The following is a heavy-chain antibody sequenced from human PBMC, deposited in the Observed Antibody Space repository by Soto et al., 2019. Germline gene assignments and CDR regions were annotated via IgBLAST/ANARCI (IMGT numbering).Heavy chain of an antibody. CDR1: GFTFSSYA. D-gene: IGHD6-13*01. Sequence: EVQLLESGGGLVQPGGSLRLSCAASGFTFSSYAMSWVRQAPGKGLEWVSAISGSGGSTYYADSVKGRFTISRDNSKNTLYLQMNSPRAEHTAVYYCAKVAAAGMEGWLDPWGQGTLVTLSS. CDR2: ISGSGGST. J-gene: IGHJ5*02. V-gene: IGHV3-23*01. CDR3: AKVAAAGMEGWLDP.